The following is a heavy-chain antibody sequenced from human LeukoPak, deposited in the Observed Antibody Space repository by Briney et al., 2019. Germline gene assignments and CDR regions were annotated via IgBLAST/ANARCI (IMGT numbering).Heavy chain of an antibody. V-gene: IGHV3-33*01. Sequence: PGGSLRLSCTTSGFIFSNYAMHWVRQAPGKGLDWVAMIWHDGATKFYADSVKGRFTISRDNSKDTLYLQMDSLRAEDTAVFYCARELLGEGPDAFDVWGQGTIVTVSS. D-gene: IGHD3-16*01. CDR2: IWHDGATK. CDR1: GFIFSNYA. CDR3: ARELLGEGPDAFDV. J-gene: IGHJ3*01.